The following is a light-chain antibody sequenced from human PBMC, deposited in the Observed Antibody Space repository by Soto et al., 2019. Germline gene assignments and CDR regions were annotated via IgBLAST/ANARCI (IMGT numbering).Light chain of an antibody. Sequence: QSVLTQSSSASASLGSSVKLTCTLSSGHSSYIIAWHQQQPGKAPRYLMKLEGSGSYNKGSAVPARFSGYSSGADRYLTISPLQSEDEADYYCETWDSNTRVFGGGTDVTVL. V-gene: IGLV4-60*03. CDR3: ETWDSNTRV. CDR2: LEGSGSY. J-gene: IGLJ2*01. CDR1: SGHSSYI.